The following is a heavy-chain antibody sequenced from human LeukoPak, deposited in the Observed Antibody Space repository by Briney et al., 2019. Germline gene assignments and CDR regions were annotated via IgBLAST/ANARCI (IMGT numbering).Heavy chain of an antibody. D-gene: IGHD5-18*01. CDR2: IYYSGST. CDR1: GGPISSSSYY. Sequence: SETLSLTCTVSGGPISSSSYYWGWIRQPPGKGLEWIGSIYYSGSTYYNPSLKSRVTISVDTSKNQFSLKLSSVTAADTAVYYCARLDTAMVYYYMDVWGKGTTVTVSS. J-gene: IGHJ6*03. CDR3: ARLDTAMVYYYMDV. V-gene: IGHV4-39*01.